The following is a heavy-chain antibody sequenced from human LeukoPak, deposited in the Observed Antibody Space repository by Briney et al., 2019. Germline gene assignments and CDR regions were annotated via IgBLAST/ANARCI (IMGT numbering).Heavy chain of an antibody. Sequence: GGSLGLSCAASGSTFSSYAMSWVRQAPGKGLEWVSAISGSGGSTYYADSVKGRFTISRDNPKNTLYLQMNSLRAEDTAVYYCAKAPGGSSSWYDYWGQGTLVTVSS. D-gene: IGHD6-13*01. CDR3: AKAPGGSSSWYDY. J-gene: IGHJ4*02. V-gene: IGHV3-23*01. CDR2: ISGSGGST. CDR1: GSTFSSYA.